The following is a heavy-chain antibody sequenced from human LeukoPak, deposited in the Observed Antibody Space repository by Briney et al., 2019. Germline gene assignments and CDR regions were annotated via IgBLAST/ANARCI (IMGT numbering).Heavy chain of an antibody. D-gene: IGHD4-17*01. Sequence: GGSLRLSCAASGFTFSSYWMSWVRQAPGKGLEWVANIKQDGSEKYYVDSVKGRFTISRDNAKNSLYLQLNSLRPEDTALYYCSTDPRSLLYWGHGTLVTVSS. CDR1: GFTFSSYW. V-gene: IGHV3-7*03. CDR2: IKQDGSEK. CDR3: STDPRSLLY. J-gene: IGHJ4*01.